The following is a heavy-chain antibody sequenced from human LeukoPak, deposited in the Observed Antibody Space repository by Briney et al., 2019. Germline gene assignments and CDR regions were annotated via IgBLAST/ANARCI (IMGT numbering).Heavy chain of an antibody. Sequence: SVKVSCKAYGGTFSSYAISWVRQAPGQGLEWMGGIIPISGIANYAQNLQGRISISADESTSTAYMELSSLGSEDTAMYYCARGGRGGHGYNYELDYWGQGTLVTVSS. CDR2: IIPISGIA. J-gene: IGHJ4*02. V-gene: IGHV1-69*13. CDR3: ARGGRGGHGYNYELDY. CDR1: GGTFSSYA. D-gene: IGHD5-24*01.